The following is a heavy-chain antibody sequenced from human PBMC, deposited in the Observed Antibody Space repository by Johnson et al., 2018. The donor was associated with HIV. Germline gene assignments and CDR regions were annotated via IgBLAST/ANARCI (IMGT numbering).Heavy chain of an antibody. CDR2: ISWNSGSI. Sequence: VQLVESGGGVVQPGRSLRLSCAASGFTFSSYAMSWVRQAPGKGLESVSGISWNSGSIGYADSVKGRFTISRDNAKNSLYLQMNSLRAEDTAFYYCARDMRWSKAFDIWGQGTMVTVSS. CDR1: GFTFSSYA. CDR3: ARDMRWSKAFDI. J-gene: IGHJ3*02. V-gene: IGHV3-9*01. D-gene: IGHD3-3*01.